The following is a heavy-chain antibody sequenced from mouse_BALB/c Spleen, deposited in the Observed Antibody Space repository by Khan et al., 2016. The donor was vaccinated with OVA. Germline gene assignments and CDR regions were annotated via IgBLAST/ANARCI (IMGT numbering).Heavy chain of an antibody. CDR3: SRLAYCYGSERFAY. J-gene: IGHJ3*01. CDR1: GFTFSTYG. V-gene: IGHV5-6*01. D-gene: IGHD1-1*01. Sequence: EVQRVESGGDLVKPGGSLKLSCAASGFTFSTYGMSWVRQTPDKRLEWVATVSTCGGYTYYPDSVKGRVTISRDNAKSTLYLQLSSLKSEDTAMSYLSRLAYCYGSERFAYWGQGTLVTVSA. CDR2: VSTCGGYT.